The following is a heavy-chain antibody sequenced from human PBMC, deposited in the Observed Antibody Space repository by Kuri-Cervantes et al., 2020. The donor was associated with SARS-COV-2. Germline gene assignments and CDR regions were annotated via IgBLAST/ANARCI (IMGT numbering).Heavy chain of an antibody. Sequence: GGSLRLSCAASGFTFDDYAMHWVRQAPGKGLEWVSLISWDGGSTCYADSVKGRFTISRDNSKNTLYLQMNSLRAEDTAVYYCAKSARGSGSYLVYFDYWGQGTLVTVSS. CDR1: GFTFDDYA. CDR3: AKSARGSGSYLVYFDY. CDR2: ISWDGGST. J-gene: IGHJ4*02. D-gene: IGHD1-26*01. V-gene: IGHV3-43D*04.